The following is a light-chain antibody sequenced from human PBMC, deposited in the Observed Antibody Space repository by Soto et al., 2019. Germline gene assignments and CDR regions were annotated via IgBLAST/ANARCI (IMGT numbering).Light chain of an antibody. V-gene: IGLV2-14*01. CDR1: SSDVGGYNY. Sequence: QSVLTQPASVSGSPGQSITISCTGTSSDVGGYNYVSWYQQHPGKAPKLMIYDVSNRPSGVSNRFSGSKSGNTASLTISGLQAEDEADYYCSSYTSSTTLVVFGGGTKPTVL. J-gene: IGLJ2*01. CDR3: SSYTSSTTLVV. CDR2: DVS.